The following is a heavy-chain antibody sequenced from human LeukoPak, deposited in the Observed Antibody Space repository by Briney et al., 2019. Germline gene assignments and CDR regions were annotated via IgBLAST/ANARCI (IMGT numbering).Heavy chain of an antibody. V-gene: IGHV4-39*07. CDR2: IYYSGST. J-gene: IGHJ6*02. CDR3: ARAHSIASYYYGVDV. CDR1: GGSISSSYSY. D-gene: IGHD2/OR15-2a*01. Sequence: SETLSLTCTVSGGSISSSYSYWGWIRQPPGKGLEWIGNIYYSGSTYYSPSLTSRVTISVDTSENQFSLKLSSVTAADTAVYYCARAHSIASYYYGVDVWGQGTTVTVSS.